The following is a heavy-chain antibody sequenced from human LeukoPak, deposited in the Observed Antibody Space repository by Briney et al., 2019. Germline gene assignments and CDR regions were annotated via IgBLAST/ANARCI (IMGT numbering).Heavy chain of an antibody. CDR2: LYSGGIT. CDR3: AIWGADQNY. V-gene: IGHV3-66*01. D-gene: IGHD3-16*01. J-gene: IGHJ4*02. Sequence: PGGSLRLSCAASGFTVSSNYMSWVRQAPGKGLGWVSILYSGGITYYADSVKGRFTISRDNSKNTLYLQMNSLRAEDTAVYYCAIWGADQNYWGQGTLVTVSS. CDR1: GFTVSSNY.